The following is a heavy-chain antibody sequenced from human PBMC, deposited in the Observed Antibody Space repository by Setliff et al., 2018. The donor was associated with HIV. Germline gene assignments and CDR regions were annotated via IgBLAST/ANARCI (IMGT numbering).Heavy chain of an antibody. Sequence: SETLSLTCTVSGGSISRFYWSWIRQPPGKGLEWIGHIYYIGTTNYNPSLKSRVTISVDTSKYHFSLKLSSVTAADTAVYYCASHSLENSSGSYWGQGALVTVSS. CDR1: GGSISRFY. V-gene: IGHV4-59*12. D-gene: IGHD6-19*01. J-gene: IGHJ4*02. CDR2: IYYIGTT. CDR3: ASHSLENSSGSY.